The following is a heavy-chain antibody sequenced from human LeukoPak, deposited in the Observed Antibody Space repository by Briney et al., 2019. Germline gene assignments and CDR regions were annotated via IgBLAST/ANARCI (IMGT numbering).Heavy chain of an antibody. V-gene: IGHV3-53*01. J-gene: IGHJ4*02. D-gene: IGHD3-22*01. CDR3: ARGYGGYYNLYFDY. CDR1: GFTVSSNY. Sequence: GGSLRLSCAASGFTVSSNYMSWVRQAPGKGLEWVSVIYSGGSTYYADSVKGRFTISRDNSKNTLYLQMNSLRAEDTAVYYCARGYGGYYNLYFDYWGQGTLVTVSS. CDR2: IYSGGST.